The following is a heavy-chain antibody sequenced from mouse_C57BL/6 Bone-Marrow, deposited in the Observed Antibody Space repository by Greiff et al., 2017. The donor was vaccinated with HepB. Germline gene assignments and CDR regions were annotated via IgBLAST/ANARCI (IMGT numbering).Heavy chain of an antibody. Sequence: EVMLVESGGGLVKPGGSLKLSCAASGFTFSDYGMHWVRQAPEKGLEWVAYISSGSSTIYYADTVKGRFTISRDNAKNTLFLQMTSLRSEDTAMYYCARLIYYYGKGSMDYWGQGTSVTVSS. CDR2: ISSGSSTI. V-gene: IGHV5-17*01. D-gene: IGHD1-1*01. J-gene: IGHJ4*01. CDR3: ARLIYYYGKGSMDY. CDR1: GFTFSDYG.